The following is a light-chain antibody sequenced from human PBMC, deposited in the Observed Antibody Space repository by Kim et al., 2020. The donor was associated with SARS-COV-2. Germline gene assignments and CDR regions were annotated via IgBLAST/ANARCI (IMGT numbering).Light chain of an antibody. CDR2: EVT. CDR1: SSDVGHYNL. J-gene: IGLJ2*01. V-gene: IGLV2-23*02. CDR3: SSYAGSNTLV. Sequence: GQSITISCTGTSSDVGHYNLVSWYQQHPGKAPKLIISEVTIRPSGVSNRFSGSKSGNTASLTISGLQVEDEADYYCSSYAGSNTLVFGGGTQLTVL.